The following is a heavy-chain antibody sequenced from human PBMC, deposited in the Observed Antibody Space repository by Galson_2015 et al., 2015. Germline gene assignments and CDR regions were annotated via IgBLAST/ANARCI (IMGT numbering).Heavy chain of an antibody. J-gene: IGHJ4*02. CDR3: ARRGQYSGYDLYYFDY. D-gene: IGHD5-12*01. V-gene: IGHV4-39*01. CDR2: IYYSGST. Sequence: ETLSLTCTVSGGSISSRSYYWGWIRQPPGKGLEWIGSIYYSGSTYYNPSLKSRVTISVDTSKNQFSLKLSSVTAADTAVYYCARRGQYSGYDLYYFDYWGQGTLVTVSS. CDR1: GGSISSRSYY.